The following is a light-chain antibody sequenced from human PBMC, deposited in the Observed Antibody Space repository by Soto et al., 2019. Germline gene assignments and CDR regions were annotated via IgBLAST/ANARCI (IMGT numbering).Light chain of an antibody. V-gene: IGKV3-15*01. J-gene: IGKJ4*01. CDR3: QQYKNWLALA. CDR2: GAS. Sequence: EVVMTQSPATLSVSPGERATLSCRASQSVTTNMAWYQQKPGQAPRLLIYGASTRATGIPARFSGSGSGTDFTLTISSLQSEDFAVYYCQQYKNWLALAFGGGTKV. CDR1: QSVTTN.